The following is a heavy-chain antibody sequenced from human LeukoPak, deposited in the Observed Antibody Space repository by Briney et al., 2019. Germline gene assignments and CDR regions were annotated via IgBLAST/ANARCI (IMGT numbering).Heavy chain of an antibody. V-gene: IGHV1-69*05. D-gene: IGHD3-10*01. CDR2: IIPIFGTA. Sequence: SVKVSCKASGGTFSSYAISWVRQAPGQGLEWMGGIIPIFGTANYAQKFQGRVTVTTDESTSTAYMELSSLRSEDTAVYYCARAKVRGVTHYYYYMDVWSKGTTVTVSS. CDR3: ARAKVRGVTHYYYYMDV. CDR1: GGTFSSYA. J-gene: IGHJ6*03.